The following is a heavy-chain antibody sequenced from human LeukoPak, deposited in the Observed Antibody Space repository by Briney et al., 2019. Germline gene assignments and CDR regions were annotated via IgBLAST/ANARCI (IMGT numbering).Heavy chain of an antibody. V-gene: IGHV4-61*02. Sequence: PSQTLSLTCTVSGGSISSGSYYWSWIRQPAGKGLEWIGRIYTSGSTNYNPSLKSRVTISVDTSKNQFSLKLSSVTAADTAVYYCASSGVGNYGSGNGGFDYWGQGTLVTVSS. CDR1: GGSISSGSYY. J-gene: IGHJ4*02. CDR2: IYTSGST. D-gene: IGHD3-10*01. CDR3: ASSGVGNYGSGNGGFDY.